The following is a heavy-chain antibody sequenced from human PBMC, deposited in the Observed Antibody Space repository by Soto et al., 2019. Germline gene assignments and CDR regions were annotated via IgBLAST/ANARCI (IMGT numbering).Heavy chain of an antibody. CDR2: ISGSDAST. CDR3: VKGGRGAAESWFDP. Sequence: EAQLLESGGGLVQPGGSLRLSCAASGFTFNIYAMSWARQAPGKGLEWVSGISGSDASTNYADSVKGRFTVSRDNSKNTLYLQMNSLRAEDTAVYYCVKGGRGAAESWFDPWGQGTLVIVSS. CDR1: GFTFNIYA. D-gene: IGHD6-13*01. J-gene: IGHJ5*02. V-gene: IGHV3-23*01.